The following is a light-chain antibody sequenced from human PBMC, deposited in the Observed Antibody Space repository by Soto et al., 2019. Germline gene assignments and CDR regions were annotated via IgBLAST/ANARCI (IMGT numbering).Light chain of an antibody. CDR3: QQYDSSPLT. CDR2: GAS. J-gene: IGKJ4*01. Sequence: EIVLTQSPGTLSLSPGERATLSCRASQSVSSSYLAWYQQKPGQAPRLLIYGASSWATGIPDRFSGSGSGTDFTRTISRLEPEDFAVYDCQQYDSSPLTFGGGTKVEIK. V-gene: IGKV3-20*01. CDR1: QSVSSSY.